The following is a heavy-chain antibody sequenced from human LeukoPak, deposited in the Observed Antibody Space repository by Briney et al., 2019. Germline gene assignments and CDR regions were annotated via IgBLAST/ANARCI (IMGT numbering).Heavy chain of an antibody. CDR1: GGSVSSGSYY. D-gene: IGHD5-12*01. Sequence: PSETLTLTCTVSGGSVSSGSYYWSWIRQPPGKGLEWIGYVFYSGNTNYNPSLKSRVTISVDTSKNQFSLKLSSVTAADTAVYYCARDSGYDRRYFDYWGQGTLVTVSS. V-gene: IGHV4-61*01. CDR2: VFYSGNT. J-gene: IGHJ4*02. CDR3: ARDSGYDRRYFDY.